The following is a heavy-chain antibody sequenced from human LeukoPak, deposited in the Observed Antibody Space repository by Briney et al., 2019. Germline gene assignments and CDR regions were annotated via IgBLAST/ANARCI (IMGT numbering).Heavy chain of an antibody. Sequence: PEGSLRLSCAASGFTFTSYAMSWVRQAPGKGLEWVSAISGSGVSTYYADSVKGRFTISRDNSKNTLYLHMNSLRAEDTALYYCAKDKSKGELRGNEFDYWGQGTLVIVSS. V-gene: IGHV3-23*01. J-gene: IGHJ4*02. CDR1: GFTFTSYA. CDR3: AKDKSKGELRGNEFDY. D-gene: IGHD1-7*01. CDR2: ISGSGVST.